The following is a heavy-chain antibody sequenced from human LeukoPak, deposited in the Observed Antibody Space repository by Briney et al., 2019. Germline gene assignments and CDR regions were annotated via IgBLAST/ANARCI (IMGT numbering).Heavy chain of an antibody. CDR1: GYTFPNYG. V-gene: IGHV1-18*01. CDR3: ARRNYYFDY. J-gene: IGHJ4*02. D-gene: IGHD1-7*01. CDR2: NSAHNGNT. Sequence: ASVKVSCKASGYTFPNYGVGWVRQAPGQGLEWMGWNSAHNGNTKCAQKLQGIVTMTTDTSTSTAYMELRSLRSDDTAVYYCARRNYYFDYWGQGTLVTVSS.